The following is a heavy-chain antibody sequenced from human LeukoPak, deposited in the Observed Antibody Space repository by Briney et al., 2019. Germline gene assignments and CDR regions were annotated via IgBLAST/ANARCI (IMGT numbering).Heavy chain of an antibody. CDR1: GFTFSSYE. D-gene: IGHD3-9*01. J-gene: IGHJ4*02. CDR3: ARTGPTSRERDTLTGPTEGY. Sequence: GGSLRLSCAASGFTFSSYEMNWVRQAPGKGLEWVSYISSSGSTIYYADSVKGRFTISRDNAKNSLYLQMNSLRAEDTAVYYCARTGPTSRERDTLTGPTEGYWGQGTLVTVSS. V-gene: IGHV3-48*03. CDR2: ISSSGSTI.